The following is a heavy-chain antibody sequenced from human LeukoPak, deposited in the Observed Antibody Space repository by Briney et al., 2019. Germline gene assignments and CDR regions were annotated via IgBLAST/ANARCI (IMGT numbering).Heavy chain of an antibody. CDR2: INWNGGST. V-gene: IGHV3-20*04. CDR1: GFTFDDYG. Sequence: PGGSLRLSCAASGFTFDDYGMSWVRQAPGKGLEWVSGINWNGGSTGYADSVKGRFTISRDNAKKSLYLQMNSLRAEDTALYYCERVLVATYHFDYWGKGTLVTVSS. J-gene: IGHJ4*02. CDR3: ERVLVATYHFDY. D-gene: IGHD5-12*01.